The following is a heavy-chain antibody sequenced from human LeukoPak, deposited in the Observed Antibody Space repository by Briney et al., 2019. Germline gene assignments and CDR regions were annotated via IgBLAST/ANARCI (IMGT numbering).Heavy chain of an antibody. D-gene: IGHD2-15*01. Sequence: SETLSLTCTVSGGPISSRSYFWAWIRQPPGKGLEWIGSIYYSGSSYYNPSLKSRVTISVDTSKNQFSLNLSSVTAADTAVYYCARQGCSGGSCYYDNWFDPWGQGTLVTVSS. J-gene: IGHJ5*02. V-gene: IGHV4-39*01. CDR1: GGPISSRSYF. CDR2: IYYSGSS. CDR3: ARQGCSGGSCYYDNWFDP.